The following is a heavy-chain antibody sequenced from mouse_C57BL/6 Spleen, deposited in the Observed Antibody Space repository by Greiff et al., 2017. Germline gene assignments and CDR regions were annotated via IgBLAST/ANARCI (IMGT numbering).Heavy chain of an antibody. J-gene: IGHJ4*01. D-gene: IGHD2-3*01. CDR1: GYTFTDYN. Sequence: EVHLVESGPELVKPGASVKMSCKASGYTFTDYNMHWVKQSHGKSLEWIGYINPNNGGTSYNQKFKGKATLTVNKSSSTAYMELRSLTSEDSAVYYCASCGYYPYYAMDYWGQGTSVTVSS. V-gene: IGHV1-22*01. CDR2: INPNNGGT. CDR3: ASCGYYPYYAMDY.